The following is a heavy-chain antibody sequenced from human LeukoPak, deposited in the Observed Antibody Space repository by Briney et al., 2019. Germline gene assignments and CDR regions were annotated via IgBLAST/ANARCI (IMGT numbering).Heavy chain of an antibody. CDR3: AELGITMIGGV. J-gene: IGHJ6*04. Sequence: GGSLRLSCAVSGLPFSNSNMHWVRQAPGKGLEWVSYISNSGSTIYYADSVKGRFTISRDNAKNSLYLQMNSLRAEDTAVYYCAELGITMIGGVWGKGTTVTISS. CDR2: ISNSGSTI. D-gene: IGHD3-10*02. V-gene: IGHV3-48*03. CDR1: GLPFSNSN.